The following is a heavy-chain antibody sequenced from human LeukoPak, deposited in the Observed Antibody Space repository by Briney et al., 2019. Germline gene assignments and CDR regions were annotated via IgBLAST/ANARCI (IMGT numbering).Heavy chain of an antibody. D-gene: IGHD2-2*01. CDR2: IYRTGST. CDR1: GYSINSGYY. V-gene: IGHV4-38-2*02. CDR3: ARGDCSSTICYSPMDV. J-gene: IGHJ6*03. Sequence: PSETLSLTCTVSGYSINSGYYWVWIRQPPRKGLEWIGSIYRTGSTNYNPSLKSRLTISVDPSKNHFSLKVRSVTATDTAVYYCARGDCSSTICYSPMDVWGKGTTVTVSS.